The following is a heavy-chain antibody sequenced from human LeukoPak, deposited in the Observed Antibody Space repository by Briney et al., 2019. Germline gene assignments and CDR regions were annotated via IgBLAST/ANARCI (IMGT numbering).Heavy chain of an antibody. V-gene: IGHV3-21*01. CDR2: ISSSSSYI. J-gene: IGHJ3*02. D-gene: IGHD3-22*01. CDR1: GFTFSSYS. Sequence: GGSLRLSCAASGFTFSSYSMNWVRQAPGKGPEWVSSISSSSSYIYYADSVKGRFTISRDNAKNSLYLQMNSLRAEDTAVYYCARAQRRGITMIVVAPGGIWGQGTMVTVSS. CDR3: ARAQRRGITMIVVAPGGI.